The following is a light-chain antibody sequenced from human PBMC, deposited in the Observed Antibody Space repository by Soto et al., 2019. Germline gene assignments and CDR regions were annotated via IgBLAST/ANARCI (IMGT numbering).Light chain of an antibody. CDR2: AAS. V-gene: IGKV3-20*01. CDR1: QSVNSNY. CDR3: QQYGGSPWT. Sequence: EIVLTQSPGTLSLSPGERATLSCRSSQSVNSNYLAWYQQKPGQAPRLLIYAASSRAAGFPDRFSGSGSETDFTLTIGRLEPEDFAVYYCQQYGGSPWTFGQGTKVEIK. J-gene: IGKJ1*01.